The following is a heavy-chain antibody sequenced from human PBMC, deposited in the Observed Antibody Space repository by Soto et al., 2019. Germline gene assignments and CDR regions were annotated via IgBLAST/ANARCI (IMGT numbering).Heavy chain of an antibody. V-gene: IGHV1-46*01. J-gene: IGHJ6*02. CDR3: ARGRPIVVVVAATVYYYYYGIDV. D-gene: IGHD2-15*01. Sequence: ASVKVSCKASGYTFTSYYMHWVRQAPGQGLEWMGIINPSGGRTSYAQKFQGRVTMTRDTSTSTVYMELSSLRSEDTAVYYCARGRPIVVVVAATVYYYYYGIDVRGQGTTVTVSS. CDR1: GYTFTSYY. CDR2: INPSGGRT.